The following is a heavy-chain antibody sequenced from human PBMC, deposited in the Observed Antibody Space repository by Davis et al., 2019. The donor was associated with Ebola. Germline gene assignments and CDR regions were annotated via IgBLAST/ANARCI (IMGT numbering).Heavy chain of an antibody. CDR3: ARGIGED. CDR1: EFTFSSYW. J-gene: IGHJ4*02. Sequence: GESLKISCAASEFTFSSYWMHWVRQAPGKGLVWVSRINSDGRTTAYADSMKGRFTISRDNAKNTLYLQMNTLRAEDTAVYYCARGIGEDWGQGTLVTVSS. V-gene: IGHV3-74*01. D-gene: IGHD2-21*01. CDR2: INSDGRTT.